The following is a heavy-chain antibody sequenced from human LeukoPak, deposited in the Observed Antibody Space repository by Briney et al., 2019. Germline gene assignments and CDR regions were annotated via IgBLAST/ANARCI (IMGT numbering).Heavy chain of an antibody. CDR2: ISWNGGST. CDR1: AFTSDDYG. Sequence: GGSLRLSCAASAFTSDDYGMSWVRQAPGKGLEWVSGISWNGGSTGYADSVKGRFTISRENAKNSLYLQMNSLRAEDTALYYCARDSCSGGSCFPAGYMDVWGKGTTVTVSS. J-gene: IGHJ6*03. V-gene: IGHV3-20*04. D-gene: IGHD2-15*01. CDR3: ARDSCSGGSCFPAGYMDV.